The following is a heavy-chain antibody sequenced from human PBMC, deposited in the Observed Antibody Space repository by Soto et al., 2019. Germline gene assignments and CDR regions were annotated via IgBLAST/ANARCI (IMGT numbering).Heavy chain of an antibody. V-gene: IGHV3-11*01. Sequence: QVQLVESGGDLVKPGGSLRLSCAASGYTFSDYYMSWIRQAPGKGLEWISYIDTSGTKIYYADSVKGRFTITRDNAKNSLYLEMNSLRDEDTAVYYCASHYDMWSGYLSPVDYWDQRTLVTVSS. D-gene: IGHD3-3*01. CDR1: GYTFSDYY. CDR3: ASHYDMWSGYLSPVDY. CDR2: IDTSGTKI. J-gene: IGHJ4*02.